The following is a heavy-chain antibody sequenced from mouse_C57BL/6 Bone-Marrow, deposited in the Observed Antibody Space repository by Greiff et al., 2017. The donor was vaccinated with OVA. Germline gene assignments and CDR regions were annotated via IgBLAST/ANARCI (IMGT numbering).Heavy chain of an antibody. V-gene: IGHV7-1*01. Sequence: EVKLLDSGGGLVQSGRSLRLSCATSGFTFSDFYMEWVRQAPGKGLEWIAASRNKANDYTTEYSASVKGRFIVSRDTSQSILYLQMNALRAEDTAIYYCARDAVPGYFDYWGQGTTLTVSS. J-gene: IGHJ2*01. CDR3: ARDAVPGYFDY. CDR1: GFTFSDFY. D-gene: IGHD2-14*01. CDR2: SRNKANDYTT.